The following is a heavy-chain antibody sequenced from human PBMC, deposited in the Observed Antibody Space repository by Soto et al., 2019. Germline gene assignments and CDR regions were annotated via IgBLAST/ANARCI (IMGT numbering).Heavy chain of an antibody. D-gene: IGHD2-21*02. J-gene: IGHJ5*02. CDR3: ASAFVCGGDCFNWFDP. Sequence: QVQLVQSGAEVKKPGSSVKVSCKASGGTFSSYAISWVRQAPGQGLEWMGGIIPIFGTANYAQKFQGRVTITADEFTSTGYMELSSLRSEDTAVYYCASAFVCGGDCFNWFDPWGQGTLVTVSS. V-gene: IGHV1-69*01. CDR2: IIPIFGTA. CDR1: GGTFSSYA.